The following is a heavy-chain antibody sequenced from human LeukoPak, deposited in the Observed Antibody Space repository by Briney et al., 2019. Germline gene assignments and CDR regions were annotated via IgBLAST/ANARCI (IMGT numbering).Heavy chain of an antibody. J-gene: IGHJ4*02. Sequence: PGRSLRLSCAASGFTFSTSDMHWVRQAPGKGLEWVAFIWPDGSKKYYADSVKGRFAISRENSKNTVYLQMNDLRPEDTALYFCAKISSSAESNFDYWSQGTLLTVSS. CDR1: GFTFSTSD. CDR2: IWPDGSKK. D-gene: IGHD6-25*01. V-gene: IGHV3-33*06. CDR3: AKISSSAESNFDY.